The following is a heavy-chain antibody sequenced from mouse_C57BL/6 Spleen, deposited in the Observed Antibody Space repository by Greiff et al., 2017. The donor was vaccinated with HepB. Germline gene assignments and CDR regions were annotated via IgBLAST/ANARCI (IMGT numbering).Heavy chain of an antibody. V-gene: IGHV5-4*03. Sequence: EVNVVESGGGLVKPGGSLKLSCAASGFTFSSYAMSWVRQTPEKRLEWVATISDGGSYTYYPDNVKGRFTISRDNAKNNLYLQMSHLKSEDTAMYYCAPPITTVVHWGQGTLVTVSA. CDR3: APPITTVVH. D-gene: IGHD1-1*01. CDR1: GFTFSSYA. J-gene: IGHJ3*01. CDR2: ISDGGSYT.